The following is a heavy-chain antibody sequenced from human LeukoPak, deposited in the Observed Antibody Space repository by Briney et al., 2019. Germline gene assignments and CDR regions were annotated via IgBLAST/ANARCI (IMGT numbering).Heavy chain of an antibody. CDR3: AHRSRGYGYGIDY. J-gene: IGHJ4*02. CDR2: ISWDDTK. CDR1: GFSFSTSAAG. D-gene: IGHD5-18*01. Sequence: SGPTLVKPTQTLTLTCTFSGFSFSTSAAGVGWIRQPPGKALEWLALISWDDTKHYSPSLKSRLTITKDTSKNQVVLIMTNMDPVDTATYYCAHRSRGYGYGIDYGGQGALVTVSS. V-gene: IGHV2-5*02.